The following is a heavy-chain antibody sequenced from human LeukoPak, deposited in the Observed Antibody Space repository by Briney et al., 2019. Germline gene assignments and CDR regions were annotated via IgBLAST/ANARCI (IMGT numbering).Heavy chain of an antibody. J-gene: IGHJ5*02. V-gene: IGHV3-21*01. D-gene: IGHD5-18*01. CDR3: AREFKSGYGMWA. Sequence: GGSLRLSCTASGFTFSSYSMNWVRQAPGKGLEWVSSITSSSDYIYYADSVKGRFTISRDNAENSLHLQMNSLRADDTAVYYCAREFKSGYGMWAWGQGTLVTVSA. CDR1: GFTFSSYS. CDR2: ITSSSDYI.